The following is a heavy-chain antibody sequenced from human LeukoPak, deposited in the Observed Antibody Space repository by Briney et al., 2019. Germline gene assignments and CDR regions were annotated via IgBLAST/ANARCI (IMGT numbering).Heavy chain of an antibody. V-gene: IGHV3-9*01. D-gene: IGHD5-18*01. CDR3: AKDKIQLWSLYYFDY. CDR1: GFTFDDYA. J-gene: IGHJ4*02. CDR2: ISWNSGSI. Sequence: GGSLRLSCAASGFTFDDYAMHWVRQAPGKGLEWVSVISWNSGSIGYADSVKGRFTISRDNAKNSLYLQMNSLRAEDTALYYCAKDKIQLWSLYYFDYWGQGTLVTVSS.